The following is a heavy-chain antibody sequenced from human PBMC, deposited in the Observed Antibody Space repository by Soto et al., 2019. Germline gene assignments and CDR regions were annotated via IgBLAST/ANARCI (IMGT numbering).Heavy chain of an antibody. D-gene: IGHD5-12*01. Sequence: SETLSLTCTVSGGSISVNNYYWGWFRQTPGKGLEWIGNVYYTGSTYYNPSLKSRLSMSVDTSKSQFSLNLNSVTAADTAVYYCAAGGGLPRYYWGQGTLVTVSS. V-gene: IGHV4-39*01. CDR1: GGSISVNNYY. CDR3: AAGGGLPRYY. J-gene: IGHJ4*02. CDR2: VYYTGST.